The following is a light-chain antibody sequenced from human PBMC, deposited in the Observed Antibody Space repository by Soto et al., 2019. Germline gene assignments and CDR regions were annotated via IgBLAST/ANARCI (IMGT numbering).Light chain of an antibody. CDR3: XXXGYSPRT. Sequence: EVVLTQSPGTLSLSPGERATLSCRASQYVSSSQLAWYQQKPGLAPRLLIYGASSRATGIPDRFSGSGSGTDFTLTISRLEPXXXXVXXXXXXGYSPRTFGQGTKLDI. J-gene: IGKJ2*01. CDR1: QYVSSSQ. CDR2: GAS. V-gene: IGKV3-20*01.